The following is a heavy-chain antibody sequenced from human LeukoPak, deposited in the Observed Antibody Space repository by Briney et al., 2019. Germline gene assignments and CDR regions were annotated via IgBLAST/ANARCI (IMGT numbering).Heavy chain of an antibody. D-gene: IGHD3-22*01. V-gene: IGHV1-58*02. CDR1: GFTXTSSA. CDR2: IVVGSGNT. CDR3: AADRYDGSGYYHFDY. J-gene: IGHJ4*02. Sequence: ASVKVSCKASGFTXTSSAMQWVRQARGQRLEWIGWIVVGSGNTNYAQKFQERVTITRDMSTSTAYMELSSLRSEDTAVYYCAADRYDGSGYYHFDYWGQGTLVTVSS.